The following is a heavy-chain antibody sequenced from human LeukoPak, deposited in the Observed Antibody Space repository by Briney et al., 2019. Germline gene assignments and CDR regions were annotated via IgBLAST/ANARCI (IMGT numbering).Heavy chain of an antibody. CDR2: IYYSGST. CDR3: ARFSYGSGSSLDY. J-gene: IGHJ4*02. Sequence: SETLSLTCTVSGGSISSYHWSWIRQPPGKGLEWIGYIYYSGSTKYNPSLKSRVTISVDTSKNQFSLKLSSVTAADTAVYYCARFSYGSGSSLDYWGQGTLVTVSS. CDR1: GGSISSYH. D-gene: IGHD3-10*01. V-gene: IGHV4-59*01.